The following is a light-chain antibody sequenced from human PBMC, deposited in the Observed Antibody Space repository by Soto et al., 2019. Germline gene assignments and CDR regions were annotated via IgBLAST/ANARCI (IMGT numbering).Light chain of an antibody. CDR2: KVS. J-gene: IGKJ5*01. CDR1: XXLVHSDGIAY. CDR3: QQSYSDRPIT. Sequence: VVVTWRPLYLPVXLGQXGSIXXXXNXXLVHSDGIAYFSWFQQRPGRSPRRLIYKVSNRDSWVPAIFSGSGSGTDFTLTIGSFHPEDYATYYCQQSYSDRPITFGQRTRLEI. V-gene: IGKV2-30*02.